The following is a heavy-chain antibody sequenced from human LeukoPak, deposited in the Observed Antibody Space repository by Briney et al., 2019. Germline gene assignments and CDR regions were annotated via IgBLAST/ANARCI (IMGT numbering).Heavy chain of an antibody. J-gene: IGHJ4*02. CDR1: GYTLTELS. V-gene: IGHV1-24*01. CDR2: FDPEDGET. Sequence: GASVKVSCKVSGYTLTELSMHWVRQAPGKGLEWMGGFDPEDGETFYAQKFQGRVTMTEDTSTDTAYMELSSLRCEDTAVYHCATDYYYDSSGSYYTVDYWGQGTLVTVSS. D-gene: IGHD3-22*01. CDR3: ATDYYYDSSGSYYTVDY.